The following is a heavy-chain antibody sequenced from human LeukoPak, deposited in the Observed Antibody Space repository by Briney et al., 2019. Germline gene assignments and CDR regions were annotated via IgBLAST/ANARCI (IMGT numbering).Heavy chain of an antibody. CDR1: GFTFDDYA. Sequence: GRSLRLSCAASGFTFDDYAMHWVRQAPGKGLEWVSGISWNSGSIGYADSVKGRFTISRDNAQNSLYLQMNSLRAEDTALYYCAKGIAGPYYYYGMDVWGQGTTVTVSS. J-gene: IGHJ6*02. V-gene: IGHV3-9*01. D-gene: IGHD6-13*01. CDR3: AKGIAGPYYYYGMDV. CDR2: ISWNSGSI.